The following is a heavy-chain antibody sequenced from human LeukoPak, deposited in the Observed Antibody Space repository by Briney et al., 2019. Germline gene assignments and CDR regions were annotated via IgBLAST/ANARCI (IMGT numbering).Heavy chain of an antibody. CDR3: ARDADSSSWYGGWFDH. Sequence: GGSLSLSYAASGFAFSSYSMNWVRQAPGKGLGWVSSISSSSSYIYYADSVKGRFTISRDNAKNSLYLQKNSLRAEDTAVYYCARDADSSSWYGGWFDHWGQGTLVTVSS. V-gene: IGHV3-21*01. J-gene: IGHJ5*02. CDR2: ISSSSSYI. CDR1: GFAFSSYS. D-gene: IGHD6-13*01.